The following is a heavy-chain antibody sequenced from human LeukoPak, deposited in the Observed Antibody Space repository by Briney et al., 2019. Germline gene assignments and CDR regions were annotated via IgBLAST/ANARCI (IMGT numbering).Heavy chain of an antibody. J-gene: IGHJ4*02. CDR1: GFMFSKHW. V-gene: IGHV3-7*03. CDR2: IKEDGSEK. Sequence: GGSLRLSCAVSGFMFSKHWMSWVRQAPGKGLEWAANIKEDGSEKYYVDPVKGRFAISRDNTKNSLYLQMNSLRAEDTAVYYCATSYPGASHYWGQGTLVTVSS. D-gene: IGHD4/OR15-4a*01. CDR3: ATSYPGASHY.